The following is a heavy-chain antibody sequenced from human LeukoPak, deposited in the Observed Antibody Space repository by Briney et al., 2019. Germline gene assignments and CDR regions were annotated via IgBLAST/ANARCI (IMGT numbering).Heavy chain of an antibody. CDR1: GYSFSGHY. Sequence: ASVKVSCKASGYSFSGHYIHWVRQAPGQGLEWMGQINPNSAASHYAQKFQDRVTMTSDTSINMAYMELRSLRSDDTAVYYCASTMVRGVIMNWGQGTLVTVSS. V-gene: IGHV1-2*06. CDR3: ASTMVRGVIMN. J-gene: IGHJ4*02. CDR2: INPNSAAS. D-gene: IGHD3-10*01.